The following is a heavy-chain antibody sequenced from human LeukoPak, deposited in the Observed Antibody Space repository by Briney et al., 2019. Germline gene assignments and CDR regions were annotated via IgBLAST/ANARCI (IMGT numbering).Heavy chain of an antibody. V-gene: IGHV3-30*03. Sequence: PGGSLRLSCAASGFTFSSYGMHWVRQAPGKGLEWVAFITYDGTNTYYADSVKGRFTISRDNAKNSLYLQMNSLRAEDTAVYYCARVSLSGGEHYWGQGTLVTVSS. CDR1: GFTFSSYG. CDR2: ITYDGTNT. J-gene: IGHJ4*02. CDR3: ARVSLSGGEHY. D-gene: IGHD2-21*01.